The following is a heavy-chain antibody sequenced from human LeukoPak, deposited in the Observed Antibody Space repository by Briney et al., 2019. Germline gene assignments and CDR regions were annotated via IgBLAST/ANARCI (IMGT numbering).Heavy chain of an antibody. CDR1: GGSISSGGYY. J-gene: IGHJ3*02. CDR3: ARHVDHLIVVYAFDI. Sequence: PSQTLSLTCTVSGGSISSGGYYWSWIRQHPGKGLEWIGYIYYSGSTYYNPSLKSRVTISVDTSKNQFSLKLSSVTAADTAVYYCARHVDHLIVVYAFDIWGQGTMVTVSS. D-gene: IGHD3-22*01. CDR2: IYYSGST. V-gene: IGHV4-31*03.